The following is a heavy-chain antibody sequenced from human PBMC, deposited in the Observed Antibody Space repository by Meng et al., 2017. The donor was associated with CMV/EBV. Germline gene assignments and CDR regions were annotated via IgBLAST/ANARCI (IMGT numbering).Heavy chain of an antibody. CDR2: ISSSGSSI. CDR3: ARERDIVPTIRLPSDY. V-gene: IGHV3-11*01. D-gene: IGHD5-12*01. CDR1: GFSFSDYY. J-gene: IGHJ4*02. Sequence: SCAASGFSFSDYYMSWIRQPPGKGLEGVSYISSSGSSIYYADSVKGRFTISRDNGKNSLYLQMNSLRAEDTAVYYCARERDIVPTIRLPSDYWGQGTLVTVSS.